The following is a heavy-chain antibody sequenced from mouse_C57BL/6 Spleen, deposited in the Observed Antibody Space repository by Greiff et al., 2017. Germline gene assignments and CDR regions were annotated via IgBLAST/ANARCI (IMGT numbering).Heavy chain of an antibody. V-gene: IGHV1-81*01. D-gene: IGHD2-5*01. Sequence: QVQLQQSGAELARPGASVKLSCKASGYTFTSYGISWVKQRTGQGLEWIGEIYPRSGNTYYNEKFKGKATLTADKSSSTACMELRSLTSEDSAVYFCANSNYEYYAMDYWGQGTSVTVSS. CDR2: IYPRSGNT. CDR1: GYTFTSYG. J-gene: IGHJ4*01. CDR3: ANSNYEYYAMDY.